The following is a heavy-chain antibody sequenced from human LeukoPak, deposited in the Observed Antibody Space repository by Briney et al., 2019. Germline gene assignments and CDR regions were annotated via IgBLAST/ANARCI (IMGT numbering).Heavy chain of an antibody. CDR2: FDPEDGET. V-gene: IGHV1-24*01. Sequence: ASVKVSCKVSGYTLTELSMHWVRQAPGKGLEWMGGFDPEDGETIYAQKFQGRVTMTEDTSTDTAYMELSSLRSEDTAVYYCAIFTFGGVIAEDLNFDYWGQGTLVTVSS. D-gene: IGHD3-16*02. CDR1: GYTLTELS. J-gene: IGHJ4*02. CDR3: AIFTFGGVIAEDLNFDY.